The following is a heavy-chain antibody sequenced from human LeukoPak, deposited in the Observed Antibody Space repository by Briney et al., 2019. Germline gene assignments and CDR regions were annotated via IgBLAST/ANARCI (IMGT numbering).Heavy chain of an antibody. CDR1: GFTFSDYY. CDR2: ISGSGGTL. CDR3: ARGMATVLH. V-gene: IGHV3-11*01. Sequence: GGSLRLSCAASGFTFSDYYMSWIRQAPGKGLEWVSYISGSGGTLYYADSVKGRFTISRDNAKNSLFLQMDSLRAEDTAVYYCARGMATVLHLAQGTLGHVSS. J-gene: IGHJ4*02. D-gene: IGHD5-24*01.